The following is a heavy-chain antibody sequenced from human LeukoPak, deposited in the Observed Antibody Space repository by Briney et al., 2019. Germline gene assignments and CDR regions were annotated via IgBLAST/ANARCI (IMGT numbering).Heavy chain of an antibody. J-gene: IGHJ4*02. Sequence: GGSLRLSCAASGFTFSRYWMTWVRQAPGKGLEWVANIKQDESEKYYVDSVKGRFTISRDNAKNSLYLQMNSLRAEDTAVYYCARDQYSSGWDSSLVYWGQGTLVTVSS. CDR1: GFTFSRYW. CDR2: IKQDESEK. V-gene: IGHV3-7*01. CDR3: ARDQYSSGWDSSLVY. D-gene: IGHD6-19*01.